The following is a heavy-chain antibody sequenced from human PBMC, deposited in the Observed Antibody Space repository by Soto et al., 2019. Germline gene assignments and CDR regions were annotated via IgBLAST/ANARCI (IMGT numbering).Heavy chain of an antibody. CDR2: INPNSGGT. CDR3: ARDEDCSSTSCPFAFDI. D-gene: IGHD2-2*01. CDR1: GYTFTGYY. V-gene: IGHV1-2*02. Sequence: QVQLVQSGAEVKKPGASVKVSCKASGYTFTGYYMYWVRQAPGQGLEWMGWINPNSGGTNYAQKFQGSVTMSRYTSISTALMELSRLRSDDTAVYYCARDEDCSSTSCPFAFDIWGQGTTVTVSS. J-gene: IGHJ3*02.